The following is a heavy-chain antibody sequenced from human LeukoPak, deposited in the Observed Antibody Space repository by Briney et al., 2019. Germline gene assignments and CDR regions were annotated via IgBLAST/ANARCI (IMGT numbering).Heavy chain of an antibody. J-gene: IGHJ4*02. V-gene: IGHV5-51*01. Sequence: GESLKISCQGSGYSFTSYWIGWVRQMPGKGLEWMGIIYPGDSDTRYSPSFQGQVTISADKSISTAYLQWSSLKASDTAMYYCARGEGVVPAAIFAPYFDYWGQGTLVTVSS. CDR3: ARGEGVVPAAIFAPYFDY. CDR2: IYPGDSDT. D-gene: IGHD2-2*01. CDR1: GYSFTSYW.